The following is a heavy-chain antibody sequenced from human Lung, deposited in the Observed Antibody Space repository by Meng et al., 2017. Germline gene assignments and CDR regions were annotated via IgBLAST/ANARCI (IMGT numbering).Heavy chain of an antibody. J-gene: IGHJ4*02. CDR1: GDSITRTKW. D-gene: IGHD1-7*01. CDR2: ISHSGST. Sequence: LQWMQRGQGLVQPSGTSSSACAVSGDSITRTKWWSWLRQTPGKGIEWIGEISHSGSTVYRPTLQGRVSISLDKSNNEFSLKLTSVTAADTAVYYCARETRRELGLIHYWGQGILVTVSS. V-gene: IGHV4-4*02. CDR3: ARETRRELGLIHY.